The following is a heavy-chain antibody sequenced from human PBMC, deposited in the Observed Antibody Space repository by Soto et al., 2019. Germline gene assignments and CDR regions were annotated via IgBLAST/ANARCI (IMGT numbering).Heavy chain of an antibody. CDR1: DYPFTSYG. V-gene: IGHV1-18*01. CDR2: ISAGNGNT. J-gene: IGHJ2*01. Sequence: ASVKVSCKTSDYPFTSYGIGCVRQAPGQGVEWMGWISAGNGNTNYAQKFQRRVTITRDTSASTAYMELSSLRSEDTAVYYCARAQYCISTSCSWYFDLWGRGTLVTSPQ. D-gene: IGHD2-2*01. CDR3: ARAQYCISTSCSWYFDL.